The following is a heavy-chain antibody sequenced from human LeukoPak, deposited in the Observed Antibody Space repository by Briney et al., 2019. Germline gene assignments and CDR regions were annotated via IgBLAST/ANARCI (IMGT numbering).Heavy chain of an antibody. CDR3: AKGKRQLVLTDFDY. CDR1: GFTFSNYA. CDR2: ISSGTRT. J-gene: IGHJ4*02. D-gene: IGHD6-13*01. Sequence: GGSLRLSCGASGFTFSNYAMGWVRQAPGKGLDWVSDISSGTRTYYADSVKGRFTISRDNSKSTLYLQMSSLRVEDTAVYYCAKGKRQLVLTDFDYWGQGTLVTVSS. V-gene: IGHV3-23*01.